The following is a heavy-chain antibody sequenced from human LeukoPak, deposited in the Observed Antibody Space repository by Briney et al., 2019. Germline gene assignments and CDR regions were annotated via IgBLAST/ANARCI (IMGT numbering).Heavy chain of an antibody. CDR3: AKERSLEIAVAGTIFDY. J-gene: IGHJ4*02. D-gene: IGHD6-19*01. CDR2: IYSGGDT. Sequence: GGSLRLSCAASGFAVSSNYMSWVRQAPGKGLEWVSVIYSGGDTYYADSVKGRFTISRDNSKNMIYLEMSSLKAEDTAVYYCAKERSLEIAVAGTIFDYWGQGTLVTVSS. CDR1: GFAVSSNY. V-gene: IGHV3-66*01.